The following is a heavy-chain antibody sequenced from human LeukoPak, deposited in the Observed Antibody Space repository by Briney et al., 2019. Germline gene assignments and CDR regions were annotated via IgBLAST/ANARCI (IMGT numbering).Heavy chain of an antibody. Sequence: GGSLRLSCAASGFTVSSNYMSWVRQAPGKGLEWVSIIYSGGGTYYADSVKGRFTISRDNSKNTLYLQMNSLRAEDTAVYFCVRVGYSYGYGDWNHFVYWGQGTLVTVSS. CDR1: GFTVSSNY. V-gene: IGHV3-66*02. J-gene: IGHJ4*02. CDR3: VRVGYSYGYGDWNHFVY. D-gene: IGHD5-18*01. CDR2: IYSGGGT.